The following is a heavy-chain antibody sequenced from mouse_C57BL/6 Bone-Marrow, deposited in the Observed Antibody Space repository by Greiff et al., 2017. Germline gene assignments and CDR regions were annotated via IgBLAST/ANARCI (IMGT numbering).Heavy chain of an antibody. D-gene: IGHD4-1*01. CDR2: INPSSGYT. CDR3: ARSRTGGY. Sequence: QVKLKESGAELARPGASVKMSCKASGYTFTSYTMHWVKQRPGQGLEWIGYINPSSGYTKYNQKFKDKATLTADKSSSTAYMQLSSLTSEDSAVYYCARSRTGGYWGQGTTLTVSS. V-gene: IGHV1-4*01. J-gene: IGHJ2*01. CDR1: GYTFTSYT.